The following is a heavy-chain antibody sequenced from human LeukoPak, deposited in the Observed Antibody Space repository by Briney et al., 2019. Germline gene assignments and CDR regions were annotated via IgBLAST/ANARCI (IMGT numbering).Heavy chain of an antibody. J-gene: IGHJ6*03. CDR2: ISAYNGNT. V-gene: IGHV1-18*01. Sequence: GASVKVSCKASGYTFTSYGISWVRQAPGQGLEWMGWISAYNGNTNYAQKLQGRVTMTTDTSTSTAYMELRSLRSDDTAVYYCARVLRYTSSSRKKSPNYYYMDVWGKGTTVTVSS. D-gene: IGHD6-6*01. CDR3: ARVLRYTSSSRKKSPNYYYMDV. CDR1: GYTFTSYG.